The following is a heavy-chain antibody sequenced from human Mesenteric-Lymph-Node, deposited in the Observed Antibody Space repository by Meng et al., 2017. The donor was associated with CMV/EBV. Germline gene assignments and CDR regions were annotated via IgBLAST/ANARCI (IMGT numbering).Heavy chain of an antibody. CDR1: GYSISSGYF. CDR3: ARDQHQTYFYGTDV. V-gene: IGHV4-38-2*02. Sequence: GSLRLSCTVSGYSISSGYFWGWIRQPPGKGLEWIGSIYHSGSTYYNPSLKSRVTMSVDTSKNQFSLKLSSVTAADTAVYYCARDQHQTYFYGTDVWGQGTTVTVSS. CDR2: IYHSGST. D-gene: IGHD6-13*01. J-gene: IGHJ6*02.